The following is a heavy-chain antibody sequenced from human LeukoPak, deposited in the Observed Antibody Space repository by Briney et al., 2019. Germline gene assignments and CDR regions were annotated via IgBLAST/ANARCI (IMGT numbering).Heavy chain of an antibody. CDR2: IRYDGSNK. V-gene: IGHV3-30*02. Sequence: GGSLRLSCAASGFTFSSYGMHWVRQAPGKGLEWVAFIRYDGSNKYYADSVKGRFTISRDNAKNSLYLQMNSLRAEDTAVYYCAREKSWYLDYFDYWGQGTLVTVSS. CDR1: GFTFSSYG. J-gene: IGHJ4*02. D-gene: IGHD6-13*01. CDR3: AREKSWYLDYFDY.